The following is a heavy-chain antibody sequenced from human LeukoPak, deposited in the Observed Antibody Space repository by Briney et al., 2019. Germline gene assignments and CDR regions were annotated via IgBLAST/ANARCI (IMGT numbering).Heavy chain of an antibody. Sequence: GGSLRLSYAASGFTFSSYAMSWVRQAPGKGLEWVSSISASGGSTDYADSVKGRFTISRDNSKSTLYLQMNSLRAEDTAVYYCAKSATLNFDYWGQGTLVTVSS. CDR2: ISASGGST. CDR3: AKSATLNFDY. CDR1: GFTFSSYA. V-gene: IGHV3-23*01. J-gene: IGHJ4*02.